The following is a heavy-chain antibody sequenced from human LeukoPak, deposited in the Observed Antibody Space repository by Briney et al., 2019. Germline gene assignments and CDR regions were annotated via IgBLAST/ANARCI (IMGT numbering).Heavy chain of an antibody. CDR2: IYYSGST. Sequence: SETLCLTCTVSGGSISSGDYYWSWLRQPPGKGLEWGGYIYYSGSTYYNPSLKSRVTISVDASKNQFSLKLSSVTAADTAVYYCSRDPLGGYYDTSFDYWGQGTLVTVSS. V-gene: IGHV4-30-4*01. CDR3: SRDPLGGYYDTSFDY. CDR1: GGSISSGDYY. J-gene: IGHJ4*02. D-gene: IGHD3-22*01.